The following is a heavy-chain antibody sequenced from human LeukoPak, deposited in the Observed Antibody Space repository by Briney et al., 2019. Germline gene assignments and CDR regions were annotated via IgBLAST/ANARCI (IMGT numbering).Heavy chain of an antibody. V-gene: IGHV3-7*01. Sequence: PGGSLRLSCAASGFTFGSQWMSWVRQAPGKGPEWVASIKQDGSQIYYVDSVKGRFTISRANAQNSLYLQMNSLRAEDTAIYFCTREYFWGQGTLVTVSS. J-gene: IGHJ4*02. CDR3: TREYF. CDR2: IKQDGSQI. CDR1: GFTFGSQW.